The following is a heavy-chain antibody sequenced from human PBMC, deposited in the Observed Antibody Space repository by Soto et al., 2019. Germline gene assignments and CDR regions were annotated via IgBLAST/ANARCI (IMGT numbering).Heavy chain of an antibody. CDR2: IYYSGST. Sequence: SETLSLTCTVSGGSISSYYWSWIRQPPGKGLEWIGYIYYSGSTNYNPSLKSRVTISVDTSKNQFSLKLSSVTAADTAVYYCARVIYYDSRLDPWGQGTLVTVSS. CDR3: ARVIYYDSRLDP. V-gene: IGHV4-59*01. CDR1: GGSISSYY. D-gene: IGHD3-22*01. J-gene: IGHJ5*02.